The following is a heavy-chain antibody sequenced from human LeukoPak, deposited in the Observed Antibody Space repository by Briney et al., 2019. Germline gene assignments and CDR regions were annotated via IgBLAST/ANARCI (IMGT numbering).Heavy chain of an antibody. CDR2: IYHSGST. Sequence: SETLSLTCTVSGYSISSGYEWGWIRQPPGKGLEWIGSIYHSGSTYYNPSLKSRVTISVDTSKNQFSLKLSSVTAADTAVYYRARAQQQRWDAFDIWGQGTMVTVSS. CDR1: GYSISSGYE. J-gene: IGHJ3*02. V-gene: IGHV4-38-2*02. D-gene: IGHD6-13*01. CDR3: ARAQQQRWDAFDI.